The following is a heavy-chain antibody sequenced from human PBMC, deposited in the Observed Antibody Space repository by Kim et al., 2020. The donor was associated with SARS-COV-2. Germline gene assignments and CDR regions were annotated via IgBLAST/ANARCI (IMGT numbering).Heavy chain of an antibody. D-gene: IGHD3-10*01. J-gene: IGHJ4*02. V-gene: IGHV1-46*01. CDR3: ARDYSGAWSFDY. CDR1: GYTFTNNH. Sequence: ASVKVSCKASGYTFTNNHIHWVRQAPGQGLEWLGMVTPIDGNTNYAQKFQGRVTMTRDTSTSTVYMDLSSLTFEDPAVYYCARDYSGAWSFDYWAQGTLLTVSS. CDR2: VTPIDGNT.